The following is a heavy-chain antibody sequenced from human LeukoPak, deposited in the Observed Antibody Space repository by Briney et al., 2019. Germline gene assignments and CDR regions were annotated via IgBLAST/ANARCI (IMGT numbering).Heavy chain of an antibody. CDR3: ARDEDYGDYEYLDL. CDR1: GFTFSSYS. D-gene: IGHD4-17*01. Sequence: TGGSLRLSCAASGFTFSSYSMNWVRQAPGKGLEWVSYISSSSYYIYYAASVKGRFTISRDNAKNSLYLQMNSLRAEDTAVYYCARDEDYGDYEYLDLWGRGTLVTVSS. J-gene: IGHJ2*01. V-gene: IGHV3-21*01. CDR2: ISSSSYYI.